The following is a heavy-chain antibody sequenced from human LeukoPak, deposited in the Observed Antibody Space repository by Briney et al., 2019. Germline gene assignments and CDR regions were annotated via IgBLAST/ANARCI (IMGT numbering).Heavy chain of an antibody. Sequence: GGSLRLSCAASGYTFSDYGIHWVRRAPGKGLEWVAVIWSDVSNKYYADCVKGRFTIYRDNSRKTLYLQMNSLRVEDTAVYYCVRASGSFDYWGQGTLVTVSS. CDR2: IWSDVSNK. CDR1: GYTFSDYG. J-gene: IGHJ4*02. V-gene: IGHV3-33*01. CDR3: VRASGSFDY. D-gene: IGHD3-10*01.